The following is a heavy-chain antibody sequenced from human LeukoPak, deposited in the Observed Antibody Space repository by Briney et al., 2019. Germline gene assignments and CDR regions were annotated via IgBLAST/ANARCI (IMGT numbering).Heavy chain of an antibody. Sequence: PSETLSLTCTVSGGSISSYYWSWIRQSPGEGLEWIGYIYYSGTTNYNPSLKSRVPTSVDTSKNQFSLKRSSVTAADTAVYYCARGGWKAFDIWGQGTMVTVS. D-gene: IGHD6-19*01. J-gene: IGHJ3*02. CDR3: ARGGWKAFDI. CDR2: IYYSGTT. CDR1: GGSISSYY. V-gene: IGHV4-59*01.